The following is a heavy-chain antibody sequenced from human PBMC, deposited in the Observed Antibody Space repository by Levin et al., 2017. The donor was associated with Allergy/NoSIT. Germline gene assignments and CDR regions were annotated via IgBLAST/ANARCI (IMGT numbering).Heavy chain of an antibody. CDR2: MYHSGNT. CDR3: ARRNYGSGSYPFDY. V-gene: IGHV4-59*01. CDR1: GGSISSYY. D-gene: IGHD3-10*01. J-gene: IGHJ4*02. Sequence: SETLSLTCTVSGGSISSYYWSWIRQPPGKGLEWIGYMYHSGNTNYNPSLKSRVTISVDTSKNQFSLKLSSVTAADTAVYYCARRNYGSGSYPFDYWGQGTLVTVSS.